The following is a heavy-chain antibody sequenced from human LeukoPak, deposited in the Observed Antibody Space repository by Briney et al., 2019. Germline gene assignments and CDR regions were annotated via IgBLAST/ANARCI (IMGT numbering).Heavy chain of an antibody. CDR1: GGSISSYY. CDR2: IYYSGST. Sequence: PSETLSLTCTVSGGSISSYYWSWIRQPPGKGLEWIGYIYYSGSTNYNPSLKSRVTISVDTSKNQFSLKLSSVTAADTAVYYCARGKFGLLESALSGETYETSKHKNDFDYWGQGTLVTVSS. V-gene: IGHV4-59*12. J-gene: IGHJ4*02. CDR3: ARGKFGLLESALSGETYETSKHKNDFDY. D-gene: IGHD3-3*01.